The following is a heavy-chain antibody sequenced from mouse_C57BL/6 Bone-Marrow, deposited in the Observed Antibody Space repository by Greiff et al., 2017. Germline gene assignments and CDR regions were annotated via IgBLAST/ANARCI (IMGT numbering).Heavy chain of an antibody. CDR3: ARQPLVFDV. J-gene: IGHJ1*03. Sequence: EVQGVESGGDLVKPGGSLKLSCAASGFTFSSYGMSWVRQTPDKRLEWVANISSGGSYTYYPDSVKGRFTISRDNAKNTLYLQMSSLKSGDTAMYYCARQPLVFDVWGTGTTVTVSS. V-gene: IGHV5-6*01. CDR1: GFTFSSYG. CDR2: ISSGGSYT.